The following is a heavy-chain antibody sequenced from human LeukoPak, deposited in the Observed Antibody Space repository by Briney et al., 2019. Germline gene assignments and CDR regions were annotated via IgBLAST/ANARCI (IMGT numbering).Heavy chain of an antibody. Sequence: ASVKVSCKASGYTFTSYDINWVRQAPGQGLEWMGIIDPSGGSTSYAQKFQGRVTLTRDMSTSTVYMELSSLRSEDTAVYYCARVRMDTFYSETSGSDYWGQGTLVTVSS. D-gene: IGHD3-22*01. CDR2: IDPSGGST. CDR3: ARVRMDTFYSETSGSDY. CDR1: GYTFTSYD. J-gene: IGHJ4*02. V-gene: IGHV1-46*01.